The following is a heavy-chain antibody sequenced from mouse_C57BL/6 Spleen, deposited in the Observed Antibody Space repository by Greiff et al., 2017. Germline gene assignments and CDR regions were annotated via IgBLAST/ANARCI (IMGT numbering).Heavy chain of an antibody. Sequence: QVQLQQSGPELVKPGASVKISCKASGYSFSSSWMNLVKQRSGMGLVRIGRIYPVDGDTNYNGQFKGKATLTADKSSSTASMQLSSLTSENSTVYFCAIKITTVVAAYYAMAYWGQGTSVTVSS. V-gene: IGHV1-82*01. CDR2: IYPVDGDT. J-gene: IGHJ4*01. CDR3: AIKITTVVAAYYAMAY. CDR1: GYSFSSSW. D-gene: IGHD1-1*01.